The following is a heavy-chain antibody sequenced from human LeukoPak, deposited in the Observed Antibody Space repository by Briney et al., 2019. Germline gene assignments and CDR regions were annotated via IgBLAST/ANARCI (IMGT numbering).Heavy chain of an antibody. CDR1: RGSISSYY. V-gene: IGHV4-4*07. CDR2: VYSSGST. Sequence: PSETLSLTCSVSRGSISSYYWSWIRQPAGKGLEWIGRVYSSGSTNCNPSLKSRVTMSIDTSKNQFSLKLSSVTAADTAVYYCARDRSSGWYVVDYWGQGTLVTVSS. J-gene: IGHJ4*02. CDR3: ARDRSSGWYVVDY. D-gene: IGHD6-19*01.